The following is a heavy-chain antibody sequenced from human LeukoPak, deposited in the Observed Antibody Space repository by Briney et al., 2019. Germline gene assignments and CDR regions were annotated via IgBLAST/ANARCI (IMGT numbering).Heavy chain of an antibody. CDR1: GYSFTSYW. Sequence: GESLKISCKGSGYSFTSYWIGWVRQMPGKGLEWMGIIYPGDSDTRYSPSFQGQVTISADKSISTAYLQWSSLKASDTAMCYCARHSPGYCSSTSCNWFDPWGQGTLVTVSS. V-gene: IGHV5-51*01. CDR2: IYPGDSDT. D-gene: IGHD2-2*03. J-gene: IGHJ5*02. CDR3: ARHSPGYCSSTSCNWFDP.